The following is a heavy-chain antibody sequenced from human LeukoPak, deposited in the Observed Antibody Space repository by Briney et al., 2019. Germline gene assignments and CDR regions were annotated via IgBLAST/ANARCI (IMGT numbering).Heavy chain of an antibody. Sequence: GGSLRLSCTASGFTFSSYAMHWVRQAPGKGLEWVAFIRYDGSNKYYADSVKGRFTISRDNSKNTLYLQMNSLRAEDTAVYYCAKDMASSSWYRRDAFDIWGQGTMVTVSS. J-gene: IGHJ3*02. V-gene: IGHV3-30*02. CDR3: AKDMASSSWYRRDAFDI. D-gene: IGHD6-13*01. CDR1: GFTFSSYA. CDR2: IRYDGSNK.